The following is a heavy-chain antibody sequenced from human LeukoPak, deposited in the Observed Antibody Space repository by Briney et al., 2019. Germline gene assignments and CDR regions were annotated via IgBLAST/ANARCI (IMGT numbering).Heavy chain of an antibody. D-gene: IGHD6-19*01. CDR1: GGSISSYS. CDR2: IYSSGST. V-gene: IGHV4-59*01. Sequence: PSETLSLTCTVSGGSISSYSWSWIRQPPGKGLEWIGYIYSSGSTNYNPSLKSRVTISADTSKNQFSLKLSSVTAADTAVYYCAKVGYSSYRYYFDDWGQGTLVTVSS. CDR3: AKVGYSSYRYYFDD. J-gene: IGHJ4*02.